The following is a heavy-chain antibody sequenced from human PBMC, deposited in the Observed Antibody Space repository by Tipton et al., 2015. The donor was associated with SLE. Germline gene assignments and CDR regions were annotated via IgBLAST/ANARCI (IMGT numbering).Heavy chain of an antibody. J-gene: IGHJ3*02. D-gene: IGHD1-1*01. V-gene: IGHV4-59*01. CDR1: GGSISSYY. CDR3: ARALEEDDAFDI. Sequence: LRLSCTVSGGSISSYYWSWIRQPPGKGLEWIGYIYYSGSTNYSPSLKSRVTISVDTSKNQFSLKLSSVTAADTAVYYCARALEEDDAFDIWGQGTMVTVSS. CDR2: IYYSGST.